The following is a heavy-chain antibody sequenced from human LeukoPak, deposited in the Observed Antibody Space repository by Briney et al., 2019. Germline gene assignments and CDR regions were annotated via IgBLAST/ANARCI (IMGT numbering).Heavy chain of an antibody. D-gene: IGHD5-24*01. J-gene: IGHJ4*02. V-gene: IGHV1-24*01. CDR2: FDHEDGET. CDR3: ASHRDGYNNFDY. CDR1: GYTLTELS. Sequence: ASVKVSCKVSGYTLTELSMHWVRQAPGKGLEWMGGFDHEDGETIYAQKCQGRVTMTEDTSTDTAYMELSSLRSEDTAVYYCASHRDGYNNFDYWGQGTLVTVSS.